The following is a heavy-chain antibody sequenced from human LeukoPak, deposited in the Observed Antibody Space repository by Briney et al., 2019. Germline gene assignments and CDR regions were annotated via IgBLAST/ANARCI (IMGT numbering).Heavy chain of an antibody. D-gene: IGHD4-17*01. J-gene: IGHJ4*02. V-gene: IGHV1-2*02. CDR2: ILPNSGGT. Sequence: ASVKVSCKASGYTFTGYYVHWVRQAPGQGLEWMGWILPNSGGTHYAQKFQGRVSMTRDTSISTAYMELSRLTSDDTAVYYCARPNYDYRDSRLFDYWGQRTLVTVSS. CDR3: ARPNYDYRDSRLFDY. CDR1: GYTFTGYY.